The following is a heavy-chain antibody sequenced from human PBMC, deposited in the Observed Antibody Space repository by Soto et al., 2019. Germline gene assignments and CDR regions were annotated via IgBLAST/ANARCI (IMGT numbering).Heavy chain of an antibody. CDR1: GFTFDDYA. V-gene: IGHV3-9*01. D-gene: IGHD6-13*01. Sequence: EVQLVESGGGLVQPGRSLRLSCAASGFTFDDYAMHWVRQVPGKGLEWVSGINWNSGSIGYADSVTGRFAISRDNAKNSLHLQMNSLRAEDTAFYYCVKDESINWYSGHFRHWGQGTLVTVSS. CDR2: INWNSGSI. J-gene: IGHJ1*01. CDR3: VKDESINWYSGHFRH.